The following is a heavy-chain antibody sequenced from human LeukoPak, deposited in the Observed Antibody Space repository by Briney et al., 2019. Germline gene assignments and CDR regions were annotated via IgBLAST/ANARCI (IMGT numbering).Heavy chain of an antibody. V-gene: IGHV4-39*01. D-gene: IGHD1-26*01. J-gene: IGHJ4*02. CDR1: GGSISSSSYY. CDR3: ANIVGAIY. Sequence: KSSETLPLTCTVSGGSISSSSYYWGWIRQPPGKGLEWIGSIYYRGSTYYNPSLKSRVTISVDTSKNQFSLKLSSVTAADTAVYYCANIVGAIYWGQGTLVTVSS. CDR2: IYYRGST.